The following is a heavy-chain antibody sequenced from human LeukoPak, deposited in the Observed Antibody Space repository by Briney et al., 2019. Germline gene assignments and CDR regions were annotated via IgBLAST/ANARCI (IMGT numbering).Heavy chain of an antibody. CDR2: IWYDGSNK. J-gene: IGHJ4*02. CDR3: AKDGYSSGWAPFDY. V-gene: IGHV3-33*06. CDR1: GFTFSSYG. D-gene: IGHD6-19*01. Sequence: GGSLRLSCAASGFTFSSYGMHWVRQAPGKGLEWVAVIWYDGSNKYYADSVKGRFTISRDNSKNTLYLQMNSLRAEDTAVYYCAKDGYSSGWAPFDYWGQGTLVTVSS.